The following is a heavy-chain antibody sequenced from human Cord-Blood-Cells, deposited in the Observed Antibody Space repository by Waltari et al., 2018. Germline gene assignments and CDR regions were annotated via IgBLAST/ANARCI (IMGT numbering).Heavy chain of an antibody. J-gene: IGHJ4*02. CDR1: GFTFSSYA. V-gene: IGHV3-30*04. CDR2: ISYDGSNK. CDR3: AREAGRAAAGPIDY. D-gene: IGHD6-13*01. Sequence: QVQLVESGGGVVQPGRSLRLSCAASGFTFSSYAMHWVRQAPGKGLEWVAVISYDGSNKYYADSVKGRFTISRDNSKNTLYLQMNSLRAEDTAVYYCAREAGRAAAGPIDYWGQGTLVTVSS.